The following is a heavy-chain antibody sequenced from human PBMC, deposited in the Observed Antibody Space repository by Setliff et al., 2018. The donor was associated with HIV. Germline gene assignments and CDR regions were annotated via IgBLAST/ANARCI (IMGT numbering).Heavy chain of an antibody. CDR1: AGSISSSNYY. D-gene: IGHD3-9*01. CDR2: IYYSYSSGST. Sequence: SETLSLTCTVSAGSISSSNYYWGWIRQPPGKGLEWIGSIYYSYSSGSTYYNPSLKSRVTISVDTSKNQFSLKLRSVTAADTALYYCAGSILTGYYTFGADYWGQGTLVTVSS. J-gene: IGHJ4*02. V-gene: IGHV4-39*07. CDR3: AGSILTGYYTFGADY.